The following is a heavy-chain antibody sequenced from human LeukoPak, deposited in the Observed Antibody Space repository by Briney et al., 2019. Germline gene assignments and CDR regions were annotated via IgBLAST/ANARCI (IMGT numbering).Heavy chain of an antibody. CDR1: GFTFSSYA. J-gene: IGHJ4*02. CDR2: ISYDGSNK. CDR3: ARDLSGIAARQPPL. D-gene: IGHD6-6*01. V-gene: IGHV3-30*01. Sequence: PGGSLRLSCAASGFTFSSYAMHWVRQAPGKGLEWVAVISYDGSNKYYADSVKGRFTISRDNSKNTLYLQMNSLRAEDTAVYYCARDLSGIAARQPPLWGQGTLVTVSS.